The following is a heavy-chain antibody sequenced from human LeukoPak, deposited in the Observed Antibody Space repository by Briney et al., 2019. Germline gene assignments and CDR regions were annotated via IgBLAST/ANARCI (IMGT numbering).Heavy chain of an antibody. J-gene: IGHJ6*02. D-gene: IGHD3-10*01. CDR3: AKGMVRGVKPGPYYYYGMDV. Sequence: GGSLRLSCAASGFTFSSYWMSWVRQAPGKGLEWVSAISGSGGSTYYADSVKGRFTISRDNSKNTLYLQMNSLRAEDTAVYYCAKGMVRGVKPGPYYYYGMDVWGQGTTVTVSS. CDR1: GFTFSSYW. CDR2: ISGSGGST. V-gene: IGHV3-23*01.